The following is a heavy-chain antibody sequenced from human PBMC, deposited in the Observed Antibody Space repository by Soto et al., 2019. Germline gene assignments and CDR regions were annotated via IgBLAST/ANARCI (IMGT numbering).Heavy chain of an antibody. V-gene: IGHV3-53*01. J-gene: IGHJ6*02. CDR1: WFTVSSNY. D-gene: IGHD7-27*01. CDR3: ARDTETNWGYYGMDV. Sequence: TGGSLRLSCASSWFTVSSNYMSWVRQAPGKGLEWVSVIYSGGSTYYADSVKGRFTISRDNSKNTLYLQMNSLRAEDTAVYYCARDTETNWGYYGMDVWGQGTTVTVSS. CDR2: IYSGGST.